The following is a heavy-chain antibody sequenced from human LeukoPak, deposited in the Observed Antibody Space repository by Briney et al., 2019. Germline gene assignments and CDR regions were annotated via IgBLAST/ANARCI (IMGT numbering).Heavy chain of an antibody. Sequence: ASVKVSCKAPGYTFTGYYMHWVRQAPGQGLEWMGWINPNSGGTNYAQKFQGRVTMTRDTSISTAYMELSRLRSDDTAVYYCASTPINREYQLLLSVWGQGTLVTVSS. CDR3: ASTPINREYQLLLSV. V-gene: IGHV1-2*02. CDR2: INPNSGGT. D-gene: IGHD2-2*01. CDR1: GYTFTGYY. J-gene: IGHJ4*02.